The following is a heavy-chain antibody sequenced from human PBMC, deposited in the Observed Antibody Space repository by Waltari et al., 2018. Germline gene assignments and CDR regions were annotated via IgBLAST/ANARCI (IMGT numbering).Heavy chain of an antibody. J-gene: IGHJ4*02. D-gene: IGHD3-16*02. V-gene: IGHV3-30*09. Sequence: QVHLVESGGGVVQPGRSLTLSCAASGFTFNSYAMHWVRQTPGKGLGWVADISYDSENINYADSVKGRFAISRDNSKNIVYLQMNNLKTDDTAVYYCARNYRVGWGQGTLVTVSS. CDR1: GFTFNSYA. CDR2: ISYDSENI. CDR3: ARNYRVG.